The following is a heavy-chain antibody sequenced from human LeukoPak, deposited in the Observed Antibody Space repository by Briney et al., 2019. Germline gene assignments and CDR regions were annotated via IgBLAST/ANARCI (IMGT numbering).Heavy chain of an antibody. D-gene: IGHD6-19*01. J-gene: IGHJ5*02. CDR2: INTDNGYT. CDR1: GYTFTSYA. Sequence: ASVRVSCKASGYTFTSYALHWVRQAPGQRLEWMGWINTDNGYTTSPQKFQGRVTITRDTSANTAYMELSSLRSEDTAVYYCARGSSGWYPWGQGTLVTVSS. V-gene: IGHV1-3*04. CDR3: ARGSSGWYP.